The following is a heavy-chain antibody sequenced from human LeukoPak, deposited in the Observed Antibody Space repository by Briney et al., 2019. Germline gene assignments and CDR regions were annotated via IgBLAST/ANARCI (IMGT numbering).Heavy chain of an antibody. V-gene: IGHV3-30*02. J-gene: IGHJ4*02. CDR3: ARRAGDYSHPYDY. Sequence: PGGSLRLSCAASGFSFRTYGMHWVRQAPGKGLDWVAFIQYDGSNKYYSDSVKGRFTISRDNSKNTLYLQMNSLRAEDTAVYYCARRAGDYSHPYDYWGQGILVTVSS. D-gene: IGHD3-22*01. CDR1: GFSFRTYG. CDR2: IQYDGSNK.